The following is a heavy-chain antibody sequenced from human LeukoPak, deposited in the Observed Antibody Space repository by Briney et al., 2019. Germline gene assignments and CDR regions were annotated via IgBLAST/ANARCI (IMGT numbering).Heavy chain of an antibody. J-gene: IGHJ4*02. D-gene: IGHD3-10*01. CDR3: ARDSGGMVRGVNFDY. CDR1: GFTFSSYA. Sequence: GGSLRLSCAASGFTFSSYAMHWVRQAPGKGLEWVAVISYDGSNKYYADSVKGRFTISRDNSKNTLYLQMNSLRAEDTAVYYCARDSGGMVRGVNFDYWGQGTLVTVSS. CDR2: ISYDGSNK. V-gene: IGHV3-30*04.